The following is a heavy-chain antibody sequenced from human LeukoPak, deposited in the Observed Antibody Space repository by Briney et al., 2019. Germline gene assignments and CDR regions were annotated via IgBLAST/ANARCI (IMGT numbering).Heavy chain of an antibody. CDR1: GYSFTSYW. Sequence: GESLKISCKGSGYSFTSYWIGWVRQMPGKGLEWMGIIYPGDSDTRYSPSFQGQVTISADKSISTAFLQWSSLKASDSAVYYCASSESQTKFDYWGQGTLVTVSS. D-gene: IGHD1/OR15-1a*01. V-gene: IGHV5-51*01. CDR2: IYPGDSDT. CDR3: ASSESQTKFDY. J-gene: IGHJ4*02.